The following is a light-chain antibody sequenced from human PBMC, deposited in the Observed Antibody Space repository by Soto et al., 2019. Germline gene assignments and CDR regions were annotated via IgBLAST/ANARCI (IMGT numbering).Light chain of an antibody. CDR1: QSVSSSY. CDR3: QHYGSSRT. J-gene: IGKJ1*01. Sequence: EIVLTQSPGTLSLSPGERATLSCRASQSVSSSYLAWYQQKPGQAPRLLLYGTSSRATGIPERFSGSGSGTDFTLTISRLEPEDFAVYYCQHYGSSRTFGQGTKVE. V-gene: IGKV3-20*01. CDR2: GTS.